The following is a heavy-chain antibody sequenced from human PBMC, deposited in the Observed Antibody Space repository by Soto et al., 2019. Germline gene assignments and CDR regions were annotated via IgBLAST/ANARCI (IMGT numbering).Heavy chain of an antibody. CDR1: GDSVSSNSAA. V-gene: IGHV6-1*01. J-gene: IGHJ6*02. CDR3: ARDYDFWSGYLGVAYYYGMDV. Sequence: SQTLSLTCAISGDSVSSNSAAWNWIRQSPSRGLEWLGRTYYRSKWYNDYAVSVKSRITINPDTSKNQFPLQLNSVTPEDTAVYYCARDYDFWSGYLGVAYYYGMDVWGQGTTVTVSS. D-gene: IGHD3-3*01. CDR2: TYYRSKWYN.